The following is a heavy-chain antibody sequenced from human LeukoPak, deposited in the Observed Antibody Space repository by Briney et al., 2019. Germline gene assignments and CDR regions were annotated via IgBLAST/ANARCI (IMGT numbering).Heavy chain of an antibody. CDR1: GFTFSSYS. V-gene: IGHV3-21*01. CDR3: ASLDCSSTSCYGDDAFDI. CDR2: ISSSSSYI. Sequence: GGSLRLSCAASGFTFSSYSMNWVRQAPGKGLEWVSSISSSSSYIYYADSVRGRFTISRDNAKNSLYLQMNSLRAEDTAVYYCASLDCSSTSCYGDDAFDIWGQGTMVTVSS. J-gene: IGHJ3*02. D-gene: IGHD2-2*01.